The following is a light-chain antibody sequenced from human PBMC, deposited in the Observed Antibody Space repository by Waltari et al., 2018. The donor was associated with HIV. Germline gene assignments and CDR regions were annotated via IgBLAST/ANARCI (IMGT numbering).Light chain of an antibody. CDR1: SSDVGSSNI. CDR3: CSYAGSNTHV. J-gene: IGLJ1*01. Sequence: QSALTQSASVSVSPGQSITIPCTGTSSDVGSSNIIYWYHQHPCKAPKLMIYEVSKRPSGVSIRFSASKSANTASLTISGLQAEDEADYYCCSYAGSNTHVFGTGTKVTVL. V-gene: IGLV2-23*02. CDR2: EVS.